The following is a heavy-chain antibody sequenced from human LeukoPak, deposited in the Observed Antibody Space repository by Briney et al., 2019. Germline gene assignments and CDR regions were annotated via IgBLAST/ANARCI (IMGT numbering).Heavy chain of an antibody. CDR3: ARDLGHSGYDLYDY. Sequence: HTGGSLRLSCVDSGITFSKYWMNWVRQAPGKGLEGVANMKHDGNEKHYVDSVEGRFTISRDNAKSSLYLQMNNLRAEDTAVYYCARDLGHSGYDLYDYWGQGTLVTVSS. CDR1: GITFSKYW. CDR2: MKHDGNEK. J-gene: IGHJ4*02. D-gene: IGHD5-12*01. V-gene: IGHV3-7*01.